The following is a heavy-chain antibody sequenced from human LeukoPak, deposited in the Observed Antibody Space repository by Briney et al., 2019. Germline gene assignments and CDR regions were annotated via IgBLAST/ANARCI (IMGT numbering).Heavy chain of an antibody. J-gene: IGHJ3*02. Sequence: GGSLRLSCAASGFTVSSNYMSWVRQAPGKGLEWVSVIYSGGSTYYADSVKGRFTISRDNSKNTLYLQMNSLRAEDTAVYYCARLGYYVWGSYRSLGAFDIWGQGTMVTVSS. CDR3: ARLGYYVWGSYRSLGAFDI. V-gene: IGHV3-66*04. D-gene: IGHD3-16*02. CDR2: IYSGGST. CDR1: GFTVSSNY.